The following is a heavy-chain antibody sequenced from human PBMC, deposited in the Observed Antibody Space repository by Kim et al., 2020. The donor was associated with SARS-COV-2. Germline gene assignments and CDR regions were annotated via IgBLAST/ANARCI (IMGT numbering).Heavy chain of an antibody. CDR2: ISTDWRTT. D-gene: IGHD3-22*01. CDR3: VRSGGYPDY. CDR1: GFTFSAYW. Sequence: GGSLRLSCAASGFTFSAYWMHWVRQAPGKGLVWVSHISTDWRTTNYADSVKGRFTISRDDAKNTLYLQMNSLRAEDTAVAYCVRSGGYPDYCGQGTLVTV. V-gene: IGHV3-74*01. J-gene: IGHJ4*02.